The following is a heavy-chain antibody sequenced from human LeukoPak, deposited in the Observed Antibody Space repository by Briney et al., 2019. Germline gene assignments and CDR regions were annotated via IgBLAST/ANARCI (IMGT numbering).Heavy chain of an antibody. CDR2: ISAYNGNT. CDR1: GYTFTSYG. CDR3: ARERNHYYDSSGQHPTDY. Sequence: ASVKVSCKASGYTFTSYGISWVRQAPGQGLEWMGWISAYNGNTNYAQKLQGRVTMTTDTSTSTAYMELRSLRSDDTAVYYCARERNHYYDSSGQHPTDYWGQGPLVTVSS. J-gene: IGHJ4*02. D-gene: IGHD3-22*01. V-gene: IGHV1-18*01.